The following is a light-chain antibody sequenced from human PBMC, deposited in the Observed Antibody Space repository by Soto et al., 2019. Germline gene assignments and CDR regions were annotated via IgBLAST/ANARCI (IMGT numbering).Light chain of an antibody. V-gene: IGLV3-10*01. J-gene: IGLJ2*01. Sequence: SYELTQPPSVSVSPGKTARITCSGDALPKKNAYWYQQRSGQAPVLVIYGDNKRPSGIPERFSVSSSGTVATLTISGAQVEDEADYFCYSTDSSNSRGVFGGGTKVTVL. CDR1: ALPKKN. CDR2: GDN. CDR3: YSTDSSNSRGV.